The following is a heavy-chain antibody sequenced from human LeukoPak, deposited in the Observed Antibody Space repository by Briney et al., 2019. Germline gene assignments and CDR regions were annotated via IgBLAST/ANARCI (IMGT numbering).Heavy chain of an antibody. CDR2: ISYDGSNK. CDR3: ARPMTTVTIDYFDY. CDR1: GFTFSSYA. D-gene: IGHD4-17*01. V-gene: IGHV3-30-3*01. J-gene: IGHJ4*02. Sequence: PGRSLRLSCAASGFTFSSYAVHWVRQAPGKGLEWVAVISYDGSNKYYADSVKGRFTISRDNSKNTLYLQMNSLRAEDTAVYYCARPMTTVTIDYFDYWGQGTLVTVSS.